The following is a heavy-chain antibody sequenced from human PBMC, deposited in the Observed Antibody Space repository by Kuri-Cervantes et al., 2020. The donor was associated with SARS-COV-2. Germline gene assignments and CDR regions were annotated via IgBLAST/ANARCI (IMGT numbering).Heavy chain of an antibody. Sequence: GGSLRLSCAASGFTFSSYAMHWVRQAPGKGLEWVAVISYDGSNKYYADSVKGRFTISRDNSENTLYLQMKSLRAEDTAVYYCARDREITIFGVVTFNWFDPWGQGTLVTVSS. CDR2: ISYDGSNK. V-gene: IGHV3-30*04. CDR3: ARDREITIFGVVTFNWFDP. J-gene: IGHJ5*02. D-gene: IGHD3-3*01. CDR1: GFTFSSYA.